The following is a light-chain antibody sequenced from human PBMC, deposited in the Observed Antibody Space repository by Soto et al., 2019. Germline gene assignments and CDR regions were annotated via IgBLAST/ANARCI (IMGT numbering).Light chain of an antibody. CDR2: GAS. CDR1: QSVSSSY. J-gene: IGKJ1*01. V-gene: IGKV3-20*01. Sequence: EIVLTQSPGTLSLSPGERATLSCRASQSVSSSYLAWYQQKPGQAPRLLIYGASSRATGIPDRFSGSGSGTNFPLTINRLEPEDFAVYYCQQYGSSRWTFGQGTKVEIK. CDR3: QQYGSSRWT.